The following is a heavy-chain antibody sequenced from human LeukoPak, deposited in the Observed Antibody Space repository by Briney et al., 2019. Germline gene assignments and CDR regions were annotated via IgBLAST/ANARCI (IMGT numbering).Heavy chain of an antibody. CDR2: IYYSGST. Sequence: SQTLSLTCTVSGGSISSGGYYWSWIRQHPGKGLEWIGYIYYSGSTYYNPSLKSRVTISVDTSKNQFSLKLSSVTAADTAVYYCARAAGGIQLWNNWFDPWGQGTLVTVSS. CDR3: ARAAGGIQLWNNWFDP. D-gene: IGHD5-18*01. J-gene: IGHJ5*02. CDR1: GGSISSGGYY. V-gene: IGHV4-31*03.